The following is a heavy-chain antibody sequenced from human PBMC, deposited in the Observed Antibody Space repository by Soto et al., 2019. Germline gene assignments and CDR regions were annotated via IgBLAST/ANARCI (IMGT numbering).Heavy chain of an antibody. V-gene: IGHV4-31*03. J-gene: IGHJ3*02. Sequence: QVQLQQSGPGLAKPSQTVSLTCTVSGASLSSGGHYWIWTRHVPGKDLEWIGYIFHTGTTFHTPSLQSRVLMSIVTSDNYYSLKLNSVTPADTAVYYCARGLGYDSNGHFLAAFAIWGHGTMVSVSA. CDR2: IFHTGTT. CDR1: GASLSSGGHY. CDR3: ARGLGYDSNGHFLAAFAI. D-gene: IGHD3-22*01.